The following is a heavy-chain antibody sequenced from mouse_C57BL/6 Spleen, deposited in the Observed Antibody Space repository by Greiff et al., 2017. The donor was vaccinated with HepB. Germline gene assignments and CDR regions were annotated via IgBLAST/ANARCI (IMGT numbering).Heavy chain of an antibody. CDR3: ARDGNYYGSISYGYFDV. Sequence: EVHLVESEGGLVQPGSSMKLSCTASGFTFSDYYMAWVRQVPEKGLEWVANINYDGSSTYYLDSLKSRFIISRDNAKNILYLQMSSLKSEDTATYYCARDGNYYGSISYGYFDVWGTGTTVTVSS. CDR2: INYDGSST. V-gene: IGHV5-16*01. CDR1: GFTFSDYY. D-gene: IGHD1-1*01. J-gene: IGHJ1*03.